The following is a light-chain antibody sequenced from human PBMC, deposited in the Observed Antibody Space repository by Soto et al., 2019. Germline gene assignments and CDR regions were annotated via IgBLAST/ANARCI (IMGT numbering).Light chain of an antibody. CDR1: QSVSNK. CDR2: GAS. J-gene: IGKJ4*01. CDR3: QQYDKWPLT. Sequence: EIVMTQSPATLSVSPGERATLSCRARQSVSNKLAWYQQKVGQAPRLLIYGASTSAAGIPARFSGSGSGTEFALTISSLQSEDFEVYYCQQYDKWPLTFGGGAKVEIK. V-gene: IGKV3-15*01.